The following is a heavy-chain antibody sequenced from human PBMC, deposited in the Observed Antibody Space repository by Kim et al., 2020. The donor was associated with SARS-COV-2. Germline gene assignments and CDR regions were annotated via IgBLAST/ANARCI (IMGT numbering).Heavy chain of an antibody. J-gene: IGHJ6*03. V-gene: IGHV3-13*01. CDR1: GFTFSSYD. D-gene: IGHD3-10*01. CDR3: ARAGYYYGSGSYYNYYYMDV. CDR2: IGTAGDT. Sequence: SLSLSCAASGFTFSSYDMHWVRQATGKGLEWVSAIGTAGDTYYPGSVKGRFTISRENAKNSLYLQMNSLRAGDTAVYYCARAGYYYGSGSYYNYYYMDVWGKGTTVTVSS.